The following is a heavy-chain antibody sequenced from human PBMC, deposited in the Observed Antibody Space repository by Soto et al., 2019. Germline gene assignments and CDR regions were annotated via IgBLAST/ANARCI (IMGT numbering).Heavy chain of an antibody. Sequence: EASVKVSCKASGGTFSSYTISWVRQAPGQGLEWMGRIIPILGIANYAQKFQGRVTITADKSTSTAYMELSSLRSEDTAVYYCARDTKLVAATLGHYYYGMDVWGQGTTVTVSS. V-gene: IGHV1-69*04. CDR3: ARDTKLVAATLGHYYYGMDV. D-gene: IGHD2-15*01. CDR1: GGTFSSYT. J-gene: IGHJ6*02. CDR2: IIPILGIA.